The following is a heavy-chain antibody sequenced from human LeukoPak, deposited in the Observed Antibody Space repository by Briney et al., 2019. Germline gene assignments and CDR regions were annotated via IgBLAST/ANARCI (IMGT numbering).Heavy chain of an antibody. J-gene: IGHJ6*03. Sequence: SVKVSCKASEFTFTSSAVQWVRQARGQRLEWIGWIVVGSGNTNYAQKFQERVTITRDMSTSTAYMELSSLRSEDTAVYYCAAALGLGIYYYYYYMDVWGKGTTVTVSS. CDR2: IVVGSGNT. V-gene: IGHV1-58*01. CDR3: AAALGLGIYYYYYYMDV. CDR1: EFTFTSSA. D-gene: IGHD7-27*01.